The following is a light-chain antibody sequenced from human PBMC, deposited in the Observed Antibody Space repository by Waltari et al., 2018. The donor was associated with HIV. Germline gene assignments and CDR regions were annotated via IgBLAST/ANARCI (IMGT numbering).Light chain of an antibody. CDR2: KDN. CDR1: ALPKQY. J-gene: IGLJ3*02. Sequence: SYELTQPPSVSVSPGQTARIICSGEALPKQYAFWYQQKPGQAPVVVIYKDNETPSGIPERFSGSSSGTTVTLTISGVQADDEADYYCQSADSSGTYWVFGGGTKLTVL. CDR3: QSADSSGTYWV. V-gene: IGLV3-25*03.